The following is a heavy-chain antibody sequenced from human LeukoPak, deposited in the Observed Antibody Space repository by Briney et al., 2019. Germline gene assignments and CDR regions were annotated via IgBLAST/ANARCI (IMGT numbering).Heavy chain of an antibody. CDR2: IYPRDGST. J-gene: IGHJ4*02. Sequence: ASVKVSCKASGYTFTSNYIHWVRQAPGQGLEWMGMIYPRDGSTSYAQKFQGRVTVTRDTSTSTVHMELSGLRSEDTAVYYCARVRQLWFWFDYWGQGTLVTVSS. D-gene: IGHD5-18*01. CDR1: GYTFTSNY. V-gene: IGHV1-46*01. CDR3: ARVRQLWFWFDY.